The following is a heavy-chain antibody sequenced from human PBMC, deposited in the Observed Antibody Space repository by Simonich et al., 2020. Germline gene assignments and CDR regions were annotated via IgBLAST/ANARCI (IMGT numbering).Heavy chain of an antibody. V-gene: IGHV3-21*01. CDR3: ARWIAVAGTGAYGMDV. CDR1: GFTFSSYS. J-gene: IGHJ6*02. D-gene: IGHD6-19*01. CDR2: ISSSSSYT. Sequence: EVQLVESGGGLVKPGGSLRLSCAASGFTFSSYSMNWVRQAPGKGLEWVSYISSSSSYTYYADAVKGRFTISRDNAKNSLYLQMNSLRAEDTAVYYCARWIAVAGTGAYGMDVWGQGTTVTVSS.